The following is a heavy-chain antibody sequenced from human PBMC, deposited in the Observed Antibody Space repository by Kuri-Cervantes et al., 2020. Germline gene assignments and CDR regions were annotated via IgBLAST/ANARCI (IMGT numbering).Heavy chain of an antibody. V-gene: IGHV3-7*01. CDR3: ARGGGSVDY. D-gene: IGHD3-16*01. CDR2: IKQDGSEK. Sequence: GESLKISCAASGFTFSSYWMSWVHQAPGKGLEWVANIKQDGSEKYYVDSVKGRFTISRDNAKNSLYLQMNSLRAEDTAVYYCARGGGSVDYWGQGTLVTVSS. J-gene: IGHJ4*02. CDR1: GFTFSSYW.